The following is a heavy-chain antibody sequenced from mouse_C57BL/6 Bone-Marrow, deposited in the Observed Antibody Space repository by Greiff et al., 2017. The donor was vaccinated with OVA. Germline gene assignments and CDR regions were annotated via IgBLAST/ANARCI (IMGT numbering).Heavy chain of an antibody. Sequence: QVQLQQPGAELVKPGASVKLSCKASGYTFTSYWMHWVKQRPGQGLEWIGMIPPNSGSTNYNEKFKSKAKLTGDKSSSTAYMQLCSLTSEDSAVYYCAREKFIYYDYGGFAYWGQGTLVTVSA. CDR2: IPPNSGST. J-gene: IGHJ3*01. CDR1: GYTFTSYW. V-gene: IGHV1-64*01. D-gene: IGHD2-4*01. CDR3: AREKFIYYDYGGFAY.